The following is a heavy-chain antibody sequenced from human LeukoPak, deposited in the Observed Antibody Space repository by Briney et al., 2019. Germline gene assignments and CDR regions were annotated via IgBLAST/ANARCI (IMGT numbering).Heavy chain of an antibody. CDR3: AREGGPYRPLDY. Sequence: SETLSLTCTVSGGSISSDHWSWIRQPPGKGLEWIGYIYYSGSTNYNPSLKSRVTISIDTSKNQFSLKVSSVTAADTAVYYCAREGGPYRPLDYSGQGTLVTVSS. CDR1: GGSISSDH. CDR2: IYYSGST. V-gene: IGHV4-59*01. J-gene: IGHJ4*02.